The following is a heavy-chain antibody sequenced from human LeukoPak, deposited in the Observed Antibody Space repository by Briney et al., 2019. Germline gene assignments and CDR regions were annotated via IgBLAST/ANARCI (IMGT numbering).Heavy chain of an antibody. Sequence: SETLSLTCTLSGGSINNYYWSWIRQPAGKGLEWIGRIYTGGSTNYNPSLKSRVTMSVDTSKNQFSLKLSSVTAADTAVYYCARSGSGSYYYYYIDVWDKGTTVTVSS. CDR1: GGSINNYY. D-gene: IGHD3-10*01. CDR3: ARSGSGSYYYYYIDV. J-gene: IGHJ6*03. CDR2: IYTGGST. V-gene: IGHV4-4*07.